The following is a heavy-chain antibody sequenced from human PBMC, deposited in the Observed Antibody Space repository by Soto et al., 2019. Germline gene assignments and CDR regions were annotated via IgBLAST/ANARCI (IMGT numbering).Heavy chain of an antibody. CDR1: GYKVSTWHNFTSYW. D-gene: IGHD3-10*01. Sequence: GESLKISCMGSGYKVSTWHNFTSYWIAWVRQMPGEGLEWMGIIYPGDSDTRYSPSFQGHVIISADKSISTAYLQWSSLKASDTAMYYCARRHYNKNWPRGFDPWGQGTLVTVSS. CDR2: IYPGDSDT. CDR3: ARRHYNKNWPRGFDP. J-gene: IGHJ5*02. V-gene: IGHV5-51*01.